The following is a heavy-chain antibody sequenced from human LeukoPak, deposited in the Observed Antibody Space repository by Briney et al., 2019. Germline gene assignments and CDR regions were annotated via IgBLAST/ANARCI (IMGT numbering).Heavy chain of an antibody. CDR2: IYYSGST. D-gene: IGHD3-9*01. Sequence: PSETLSLTCTVSGGSISSYYWSWIRQPPGKGLEWIGYIYYSGSTNYNPSLKSRVTISVDTSKNQFSLKLSSVTAADTAVYYCARGKVTGYYIDYWGQGTLVTVSS. CDR3: ARGKVTGYYIDY. J-gene: IGHJ4*02. CDR1: GGSISSYY. V-gene: IGHV4-59*12.